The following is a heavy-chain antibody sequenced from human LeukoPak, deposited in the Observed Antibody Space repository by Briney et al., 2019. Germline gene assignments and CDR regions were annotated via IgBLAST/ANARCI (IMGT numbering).Heavy chain of an antibody. CDR3: ARAKGYYDFWSGYYHFDY. D-gene: IGHD3-3*01. CDR1: GGTFSSYA. J-gene: IGHJ4*02. Sequence: GASVKVSCKASGGTFSSYAISWVRQAPGQGLEWMGGIIPIFGTANYAQKFQGRVTITADESTSTAYMELSSLRSEDTAVYYCARAKGYYDFWSGYYHFDYWGQGTPVTVSS. V-gene: IGHV1-69*01. CDR2: IIPIFGTA.